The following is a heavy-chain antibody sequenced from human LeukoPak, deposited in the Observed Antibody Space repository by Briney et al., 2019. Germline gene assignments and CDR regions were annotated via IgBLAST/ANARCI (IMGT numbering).Heavy chain of an antibody. CDR2: IYYSGIT. CDR1: GGSISSGDYY. Sequence: PSETLSLTCTVSGGSISSGDYYWSWIRQPPGKGLEWIGYIYYSGITYYNPSLKSRVTISVDTSKNQFSLKLSSVTAADTAVYYCARAPSGATIPFDYWGQGTLVTVSS. D-gene: IGHD5-24*01. V-gene: IGHV4-30-4*08. J-gene: IGHJ4*02. CDR3: ARAPSGATIPFDY.